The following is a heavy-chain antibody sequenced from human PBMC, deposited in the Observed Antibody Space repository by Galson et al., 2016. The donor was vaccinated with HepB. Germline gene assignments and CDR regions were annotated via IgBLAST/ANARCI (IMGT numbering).Heavy chain of an antibody. J-gene: IGHJ4*02. V-gene: IGHV4-31*03. CDR2: IYYSGST. CDR1: GGSINNGGYY. CDR3: ARVFGSGYFQY. Sequence: TLSLTCTVSGGSINNGGYYWSWIRQHPGKGLEWIGYIYYSGSTFYNPSLKSRLTISIDTSKNQFSLKLTSVTAAYTTVYYCARVFGSGYFQYWGQGALVTVSS. D-gene: IGHD3-10*01.